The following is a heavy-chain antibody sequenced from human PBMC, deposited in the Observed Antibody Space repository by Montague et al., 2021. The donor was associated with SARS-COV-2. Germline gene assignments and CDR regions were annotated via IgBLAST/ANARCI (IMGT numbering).Heavy chain of an antibody. J-gene: IGHJ4*02. CDR3: ARVATMVRGVIPGYFDY. Sequence: SETLSPTCTVSGGSISSSSYYWGWIRQPPGKGLEWIGSIYYSGSTYYNPCLKSRVTISVDTSKNQFSLKLSSVTAADTAVYYCARVATMVRGVIPGYFDYWGQGTLVTVSS. CDR2: IYYSGST. D-gene: IGHD3-10*01. V-gene: IGHV4-39*01. CDR1: GGSISSSSYY.